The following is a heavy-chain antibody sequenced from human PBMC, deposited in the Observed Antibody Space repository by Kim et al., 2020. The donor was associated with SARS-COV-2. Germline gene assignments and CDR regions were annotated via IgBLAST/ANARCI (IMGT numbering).Heavy chain of an antibody. D-gene: IGHD5-18*01. CDR1: GYTFTSYG. CDR3: ARVWWIQLWVQGMDV. V-gene: IGHV1-18*01. Sequence: ASVKVSCKASGYTFTSYGISWVRQAPGQGLEWMGWISAYNGNTNYAQKLQGRVTMTTDTSTSTAYMELRSLRSDDTAVYYCARVWWIQLWVQGMDVWGQGTTVTVSS. J-gene: IGHJ6*02. CDR2: ISAYNGNT.